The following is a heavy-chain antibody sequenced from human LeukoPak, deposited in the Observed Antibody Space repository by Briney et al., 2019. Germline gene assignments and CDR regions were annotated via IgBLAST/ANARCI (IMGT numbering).Heavy chain of an antibody. CDR2: IYPGDSDT. CDR1: GYSFTSYW. D-gene: IGHD4-17*01. Sequence: GESLKISCQGSGYSFTSYWIGCVRQMPGKGLEWMGIIYPGDSDTRYRPSFQGQVTISADMSISTAYLQWSNLKASDTAMYYCARRTFGDHAAFDSWGQGTLVTVSS. CDR3: ARRTFGDHAAFDS. J-gene: IGHJ4*02. V-gene: IGHV5-51*01.